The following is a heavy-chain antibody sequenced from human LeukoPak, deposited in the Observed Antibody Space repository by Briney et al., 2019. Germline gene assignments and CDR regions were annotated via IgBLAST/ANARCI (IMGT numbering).Heavy chain of an antibody. CDR3: ARARRVSTILRTDKPRHDAFDI. CDR2: ISSSGSTI. Sequence: TGGSLRLSCAASGFTFSDYYMSWIRQAPGRGLEWVSYISSSGSTIYYADSVKGRFTISRDNAKNSLYLQMNSLRAEDTAVYYCARARRVSTILRTDKPRHDAFDIWGQGTMVTVSS. J-gene: IGHJ3*02. V-gene: IGHV3-11*04. CDR1: GFTFSDYY. D-gene: IGHD3-9*01.